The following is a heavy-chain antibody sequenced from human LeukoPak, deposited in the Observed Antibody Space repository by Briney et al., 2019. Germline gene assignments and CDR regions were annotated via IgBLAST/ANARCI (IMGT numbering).Heavy chain of an antibody. D-gene: IGHD6-13*01. CDR2: ISYDGSNK. J-gene: IGHJ4*02. Sequence: GGSLRLSCAASGFTFSNYAMSWVRQAPGKGLEWVAVISYDGSNKYYADSVKGRFTISRDNSKNTLYLQMNSLRAEDTAVYYCAKDPARYSSSWSHLHYFDYWGQGTLVTVSS. V-gene: IGHV3-30*18. CDR3: AKDPARYSSSWSHLHYFDY. CDR1: GFTFSNYA.